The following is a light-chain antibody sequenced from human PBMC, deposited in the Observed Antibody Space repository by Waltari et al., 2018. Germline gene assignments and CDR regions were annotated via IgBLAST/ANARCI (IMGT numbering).Light chain of an antibody. V-gene: IGLV1-44*01. CDR1: NSNIGSNT. CDR2: SDN. CDR3: AAWDDSLNGVV. J-gene: IGLJ2*01. Sequence: QSVLTQPPSASGTPGPRVTISCSGSNSNIGSNTVNWYQQLPGTAPKLLIYSDNHRPSGVPDRFSGSKSGTSASLAISGLQSEDEADYYCAAWDDSLNGVVFGGGTKLTVL.